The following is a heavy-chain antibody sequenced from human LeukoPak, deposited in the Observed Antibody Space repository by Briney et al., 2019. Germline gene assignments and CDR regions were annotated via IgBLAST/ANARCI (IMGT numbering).Heavy chain of an antibody. CDR2: ISSSSSYI. CDR3: ASGKYRYGGNWFDP. Sequence: GGSLRLSCAAPGFTSSRMNWVRQAPGKGLEWVSSISSSSSYIYYADSVKGRFTISRDNAKNSLYLQMNSLRAEDTAVYFCASGKYRYGGNWFDPWGQGTLVTVSS. V-gene: IGHV3-21*01. CDR1: GFTSSR. J-gene: IGHJ5*02. D-gene: IGHD5-18*01.